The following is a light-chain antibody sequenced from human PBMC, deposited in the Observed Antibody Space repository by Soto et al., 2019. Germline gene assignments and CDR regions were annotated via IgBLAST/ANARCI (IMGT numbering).Light chain of an antibody. Sequence: DIQMTQSPSTLSASVGDRVTITCRASQSIRSWLAWYQQKPGKAPKLLIYKASSLESGVPSRFSGSGSGTEFTLTIRSLQTDDSANYYCQQYNSYPWTFGQGTKVDIK. CDR3: QQYNSYPWT. J-gene: IGKJ1*01. V-gene: IGKV1-5*03. CDR1: QSIRSW. CDR2: KAS.